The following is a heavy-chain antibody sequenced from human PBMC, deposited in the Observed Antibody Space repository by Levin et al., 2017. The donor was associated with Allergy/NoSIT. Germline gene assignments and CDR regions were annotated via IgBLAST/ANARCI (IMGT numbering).Heavy chain of an antibody. D-gene: IGHD6-19*01. CDR1: GFTVSSNY. Sequence: SCAASGFTVSSNYMSWVRQAPGKGLEWVSVIYSGGSTYYADSVKGRFTISRDNSKNTLYLQMNSLRAEDTAVYYCARGSGWETANTYYFDYWGQGTLVTVSS. V-gene: IGHV3-53*01. CDR2: IYSGGST. J-gene: IGHJ4*02. CDR3: ARGSGWETANTYYFDY.